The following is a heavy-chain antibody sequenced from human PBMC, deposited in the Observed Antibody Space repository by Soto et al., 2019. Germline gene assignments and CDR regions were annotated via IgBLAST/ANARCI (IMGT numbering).Heavy chain of an antibody. J-gene: IGHJ3*02. CDR1: GGTFSSYA. CDR2: IIPIFGTA. CDR3: ARVHGYYDAFDI. D-gene: IGHD3-22*01. Sequence: QVQLVQSGAEVKKPGSSVKVSCKASGGTFSSYAISWVRQAPGQGLEWMGGIIPIFGTANYAQKFQGRVXIXAXXSTSTAYMELSSLRSEDTAVYYCARVHGYYDAFDIWGQGTMVTVSS. V-gene: IGHV1-69*12.